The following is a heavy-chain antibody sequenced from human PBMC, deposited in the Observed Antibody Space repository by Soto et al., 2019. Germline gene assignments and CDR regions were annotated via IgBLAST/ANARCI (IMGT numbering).Heavy chain of an antibody. CDR1: GFTFSSYA. CDR3: AKDGYSSGWYLGYYYYGMDV. Sequence: GGSLRLSCAASGFTFSSYAMSWVRQAPGKGLEWVSAISGSGGSTYYADSVKGRFTISRDNSKNTLYLQMNSLRAEDTAVYYCAKDGYSSGWYLGYYYYGMDVWGQGTTVTVSS. CDR2: ISGSGGST. V-gene: IGHV3-23*01. J-gene: IGHJ6*02. D-gene: IGHD6-19*01.